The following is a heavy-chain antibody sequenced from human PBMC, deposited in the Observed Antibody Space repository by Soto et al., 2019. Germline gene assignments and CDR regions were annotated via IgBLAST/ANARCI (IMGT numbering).Heavy chain of an antibody. CDR1: GYTFTSYG. J-gene: IGHJ6*02. CDR3: ARVRIAAARRPMRVYYGMDV. Sequence: GASVKVSCKASGYTFTSYGISWVRQAPGQGLEWMGWISAYNGNTNYAQKLQGRVTMTTDTSTSTAYMELRSLRSDDTAVYYCARVRIAAARRPMRVYYGMDVWGQGTTVTVSS. CDR2: ISAYNGNT. D-gene: IGHD6-13*01. V-gene: IGHV1-18*01.